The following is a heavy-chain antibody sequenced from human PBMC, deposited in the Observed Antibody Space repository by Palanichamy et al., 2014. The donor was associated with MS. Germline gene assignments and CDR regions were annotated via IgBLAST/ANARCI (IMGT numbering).Heavy chain of an antibody. CDR3: ARYHPKGDYSPDAFDI. Sequence: QVQLQESGPGLVRPSETLSLTCTVSGGSISPYYWGWIRQSPGKGLEWIGYIYHSGIANENPFLTSRVTISLEKSKNQFSLELTSVTAADTAVYYCARYHPKGDYSPDAFDIWGRGIKVTVSS. CDR1: GGSISPYY. J-gene: IGHJ3*02. V-gene: IGHV4-59*01. CDR2: IYHSGIA. D-gene: IGHD2-15*01.